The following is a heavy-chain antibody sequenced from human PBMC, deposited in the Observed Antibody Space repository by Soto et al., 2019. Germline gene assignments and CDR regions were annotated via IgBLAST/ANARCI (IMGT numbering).Heavy chain of an antibody. CDR2: IYHSGST. D-gene: IGHD3-22*01. CDR1: GGSISSSNW. V-gene: IGHV4-4*02. J-gene: IGHJ6*02. Sequence: QVQLQESGPGLVKPSGTLSLTCAVSGGSISSSNWWSWVRQPPGKGLEWIGEIYHSGSTNYNPSLKSRVTISVDKSKHQFPLKLSSVTAADTAVYYCARSPDSSGYYPRRDYYGMDVWGQGTTVTVSS. CDR3: ARSPDSSGYYPRRDYYGMDV.